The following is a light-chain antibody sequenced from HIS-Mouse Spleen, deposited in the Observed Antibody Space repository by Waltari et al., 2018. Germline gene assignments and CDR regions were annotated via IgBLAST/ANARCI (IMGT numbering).Light chain of an antibody. CDR2: RNN. V-gene: IGLV1-47*01. J-gene: IGLJ3*02. CDR3: AAWDDSLSGRV. Sequence: QSVLTQPPSASGTPGQRVTISCSGSSSNIGSNYVYWYQQLPGTAPKLLIYRNNQRPAGVPVRFSGSTSGTSASLAISGLRSEDEADYYCAAWDDSLSGRVFGGGTKLTVL. CDR1: SSNIGSNY.